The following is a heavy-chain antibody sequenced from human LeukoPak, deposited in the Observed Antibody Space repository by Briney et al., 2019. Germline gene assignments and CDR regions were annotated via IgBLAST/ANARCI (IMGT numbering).Heavy chain of an antibody. J-gene: IGHJ4*02. CDR2: IHPDDSDT. CDR1: GYSFTTYW. CDR3: ARGYYQRSGTSNYFDY. Sequence: GESLKISCKGSGYSFTTYWIGWVRQMPGKGLEWMVIIHPDDSDTRYSPSFQGQVTISVDKSISTAYLQWNSLRASDTAMYYCARGYYQRSGTSNYFDYWGQGTLVTVSS. V-gene: IGHV5-51*01. D-gene: IGHD3-10*01.